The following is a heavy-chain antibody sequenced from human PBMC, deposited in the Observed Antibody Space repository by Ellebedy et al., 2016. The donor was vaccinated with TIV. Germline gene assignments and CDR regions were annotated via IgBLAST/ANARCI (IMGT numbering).Heavy chain of an antibody. CDR3: ARDRFGGEDDYYDSRIGGTDWFDP. CDR2: ISAYNGNT. CDR1: GYTFTSYG. V-gene: IGHV1-18*01. Sequence: AASVKVSCKASGYTFTSYGISWVRQAPGHGLEWMGWISAYNGNTNYAQKLQGRVTMTTDTSTSTAYMELRSLRSDDTAVYYCARDRFGGEDDYYDSRIGGTDWFDPWGQGTQVTVSS. D-gene: IGHD3-22*01. J-gene: IGHJ5*02.